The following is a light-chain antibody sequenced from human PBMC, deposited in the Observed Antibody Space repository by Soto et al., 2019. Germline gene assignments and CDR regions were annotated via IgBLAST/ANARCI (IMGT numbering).Light chain of an antibody. Sequence: EIVLTQSPGTLSLSPGERATLSCRASQSDSSSYLAWYQQRPGQAPRLLIYDASNRATGIPARFRGSGSGTDFTLTISSLEPEDFAVYYCQQRSNWPPSGTFGQGTRLEIK. CDR1: QSDSSSY. J-gene: IGKJ5*01. V-gene: IGKV3-11*01. CDR2: DAS. CDR3: QQRSNWPPSGT.